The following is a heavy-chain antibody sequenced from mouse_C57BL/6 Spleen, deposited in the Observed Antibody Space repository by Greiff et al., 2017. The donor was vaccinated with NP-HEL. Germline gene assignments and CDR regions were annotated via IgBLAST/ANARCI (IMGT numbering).Heavy chain of an antibody. CDR1: GYTFTSYW. V-gene: IGHV1-52*01. Sequence: QVQLQQPGAELVRPGSSVKLSCKASGYTFTSYWMHWVKQRPIQGLEWIGNIDPSDSETHYNQKFKDKATLTVDKSSSTAYMQLSSLTSEDSAVYYWARGRDTTVVATGDAMDYWGQGTSVTVSS. D-gene: IGHD1-1*01. CDR2: IDPSDSET. CDR3: ARGRDTTVVATGDAMDY. J-gene: IGHJ4*01.